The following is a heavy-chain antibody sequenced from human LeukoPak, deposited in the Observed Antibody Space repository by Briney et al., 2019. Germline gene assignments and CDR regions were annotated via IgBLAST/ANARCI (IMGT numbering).Heavy chain of an antibody. CDR2: IQTGGDPK. J-gene: IGHJ6*02. CDR1: GFSFSSNG. D-gene: IGHD2-8*02. V-gene: IGHV3-30*02. Sequence: WGSLRLSCAASGFSFSSNGIHWGRQAPGKGLEWVSFIQTGGDPKYYADSVRGRFTISRDNSKKTCSLQMDSLRVEDTATYYCAREASTEIIGGMDVRGQGTTVTVTS. CDR3: AREASTEIIGGMDV.